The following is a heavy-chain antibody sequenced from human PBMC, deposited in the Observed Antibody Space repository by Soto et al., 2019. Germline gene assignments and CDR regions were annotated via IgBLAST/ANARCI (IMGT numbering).Heavy chain of an antibody. D-gene: IGHD6-19*01. Sequence: SETLSLTCTVSGGSISSGGYYCSWIRQHPGKGLEWIGNIYYTGSTHYDPSLKSRMTISLDTSKNQISLKLSSVTAADTAVYYCASSPVTGIYYAMDVWGKGTTVTVSS. CDR3: ASSPVTGIYYAMDV. V-gene: IGHV4-31*03. CDR1: GGSISSGGYY. J-gene: IGHJ6*04. CDR2: IYYTGST.